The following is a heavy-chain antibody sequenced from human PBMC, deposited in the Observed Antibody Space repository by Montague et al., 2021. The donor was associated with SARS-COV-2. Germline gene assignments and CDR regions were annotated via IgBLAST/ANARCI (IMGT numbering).Heavy chain of an antibody. CDR3: AKDIHIVVVTGMDV. V-gene: IGHV3-30*04. CDR2: ISYDGSNK. Sequence: SLRLSCAASGFTFSSYAMHWVRQAPGKGLEWVAVISYDGSNKYYADSVKGRFTISRDNSKSTLFLQMNSLRAEDTAVCYCAKDIHIVVVTGMDVWGQGTTVTVSS. J-gene: IGHJ6*02. CDR1: GFTFSSYA. D-gene: IGHD2-21*02.